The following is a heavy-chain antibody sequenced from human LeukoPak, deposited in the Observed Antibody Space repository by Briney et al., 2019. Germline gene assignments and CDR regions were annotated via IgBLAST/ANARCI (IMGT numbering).Heavy chain of an antibody. CDR3: AREDDYGSNSYDY. V-gene: IGHV1-2*02. D-gene: IGHD4-23*01. CDR2: VNPNSGGT. Sequence: ASVKVSCRASGYTFTGYYIHWVRQAPGQGLEWMGWVNPNSGGTNYAQKFRGRVTMTRDTSISTAYMELSRLRSDDTAVYYCAREDDYGSNSYDYWGQGSLVTVSS. CDR1: GYTFTGYY. J-gene: IGHJ4*02.